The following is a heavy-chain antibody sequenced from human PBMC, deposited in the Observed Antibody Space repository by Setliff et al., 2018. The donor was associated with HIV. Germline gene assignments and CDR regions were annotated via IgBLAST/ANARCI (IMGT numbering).Heavy chain of an antibody. J-gene: IGHJ4*01. Sequence: GGSLRLSCAASGFDSKTYGMTWVRQAPGKSMDWVAHIGSSNHGIHYTASVQVRFTVSRDNANNLLFLHMNNLRDEYTAVDYCASCYGDYGYWGHGTQVTVSS. V-gene: IGHV3-48*02. CDR3: ASCYGDYGY. D-gene: IGHD3-10*01. CDR2: IGSSNHGI. CDR1: GFDSKTYG.